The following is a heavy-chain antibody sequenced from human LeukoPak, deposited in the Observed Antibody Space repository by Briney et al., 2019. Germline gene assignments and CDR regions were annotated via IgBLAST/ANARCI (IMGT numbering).Heavy chain of an antibody. D-gene: IGHD5-18*01. CDR2: IYYSGST. V-gene: IGHV4-39*07. CDR3: ARGGTAMVPLDY. J-gene: IGHJ4*02. Sequence: SETLSLTCTVSGGSISTSNYYWGWIRQPPGKGLEWIGSIYYSGSTYYNPSLKSRVTISVDTSKNQFSLKLSSVTAADTAVYYCARGGTAMVPLDYWGQGTLVTVSS. CDR1: GGSISTSNYY.